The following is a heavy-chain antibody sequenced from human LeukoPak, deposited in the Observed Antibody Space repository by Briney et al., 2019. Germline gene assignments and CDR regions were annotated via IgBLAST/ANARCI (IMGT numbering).Heavy chain of an antibody. CDR1: GCTFSSYD. J-gene: IGHJ4*02. CDR2: ISGSGGST. V-gene: IGHV3-23*01. Sequence: GGSLRLSCAASGCTFSSYDMSWVRQAPGKGLEWVSAISGSGGSTYYADSVKGRFTSSRDNSKNTLYLQMNSLRAEDTAVYYCAKDAVPGDYFDYWGQRPLVTVSS. CDR3: AKDAVPGDYFDY.